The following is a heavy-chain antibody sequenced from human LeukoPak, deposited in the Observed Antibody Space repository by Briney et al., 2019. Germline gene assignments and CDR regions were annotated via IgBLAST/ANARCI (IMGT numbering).Heavy chain of an antibody. CDR3: AKDGKWELHHLGAFDI. D-gene: IGHD1-26*01. CDR1: GFTFSSYA. CDR2: ISYDGSNK. V-gene: IGHV3-30*04. Sequence: GGSLRLSCAASGFTFSSYAMHWVRQAPGKGLEWVAVISYDGSNKYYADSVKGRFTISRDNSKNTLYLQMNSLRAEDTAVYYCAKDGKWELHHLGAFDIWGQGTMVTVSS. J-gene: IGHJ3*02.